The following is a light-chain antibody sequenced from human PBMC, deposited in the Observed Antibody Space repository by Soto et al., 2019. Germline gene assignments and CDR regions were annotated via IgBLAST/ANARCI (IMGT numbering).Light chain of an antibody. CDR1: QGIDTY. V-gene: IGKV1-17*03. CDR2: AAS. Sequence: IQMTQSPSSFSASVGDRVTITCRASQGIDTYLAWYQQKPGKAPKRLIYAASSLQSGVPSRFSGSGSGTEFTLTISSLQPEDFATYYCLQHNSYPLTFGQGTKVDIK. CDR3: LQHNSYPLT. J-gene: IGKJ1*01.